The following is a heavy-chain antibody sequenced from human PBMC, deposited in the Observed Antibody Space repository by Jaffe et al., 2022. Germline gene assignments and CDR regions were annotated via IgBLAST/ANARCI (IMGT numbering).Heavy chain of an antibody. V-gene: IGHV3-30*02. D-gene: IGHD2-2*01. CDR1: GFTFSSYG. CDR2: IRYDGSNK. J-gene: IGHJ4*02. CDR3: ARRTNIVVVPAALDY. Sequence: QVQLVESGGGVVQPGGSLRLSCAASGFTFSSYGMHWVRQAPGKGLEWVAFIRYDGSNKYYADSVKGRFTISRDNSKNTLYLQMNSLRAEDTAVYYCARRTNIVVVPAALDYWGQGTLVTVSS.